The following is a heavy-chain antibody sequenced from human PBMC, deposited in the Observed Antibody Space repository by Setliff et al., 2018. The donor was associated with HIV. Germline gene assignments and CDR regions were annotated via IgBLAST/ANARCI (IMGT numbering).Heavy chain of an antibody. J-gene: IGHJ4*01. D-gene: IGHD3-22*01. Sequence: ASVKVSCKASGYTFISYGVSWVRQAPGQGLEWMGWISVKNGNTNYAQKFQGRVTMTTDTSTSTAYMELRSLRSDDTAVYYCARLMHYYDSFWALWRENYFDSWGRGTLVTVSS. CDR3: ARLMHYYDSFWALWRENYFDS. V-gene: IGHV1-18*01. CDR1: GYTFISYG. CDR2: ISVKNGNT.